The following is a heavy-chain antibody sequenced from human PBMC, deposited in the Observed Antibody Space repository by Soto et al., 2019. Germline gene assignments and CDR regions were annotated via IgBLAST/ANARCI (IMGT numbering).Heavy chain of an antibody. J-gene: IGHJ4*02. CDR2: ISGSGGST. Sequence: EVQLLESGGGLVQPGGSLRLSCAASGFTFSSYAMSWVRQAPGKGLEWVSAISGSGGSTYYADSVKGRFTISRDNSKNTLYLQMNSLRAEDTAVYYCATHVHGITLLVVVTLDYWGQGTLVTVSS. V-gene: IGHV3-23*01. D-gene: IGHD3-22*01. CDR1: GFTFSSYA. CDR3: ATHVHGITLLVVVTLDY.